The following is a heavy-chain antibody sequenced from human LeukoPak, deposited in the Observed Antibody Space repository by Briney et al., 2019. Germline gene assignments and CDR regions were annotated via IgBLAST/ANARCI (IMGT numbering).Heavy chain of an antibody. CDR3: ARDRGPNIAACPVWFDP. D-gene: IGHD6-6*01. J-gene: IGHJ5*02. Sequence: ASVKVSCKASGYTFTSYAMHWVRQAPGQRLEWMGWINAGNGNTKYSQKFQGRVTITRDTSASTAYMELSSLRSEDTAVYYCARDRGPNIAACPVWFDPWGQGTLVTVSS. V-gene: IGHV1-3*01. CDR2: INAGNGNT. CDR1: GYTFTSYA.